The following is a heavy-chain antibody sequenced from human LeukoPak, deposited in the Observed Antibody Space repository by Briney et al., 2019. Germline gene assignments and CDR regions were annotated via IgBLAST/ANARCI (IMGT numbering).Heavy chain of an antibody. CDR2: TNPNSGNT. CDR3: ARSVIEIAARPMSKLYYYYYYMDV. D-gene: IGHD6-6*01. CDR1: GYTFTSYD. V-gene: IGHV1-8*01. J-gene: IGHJ6*03. Sequence: ASVKVSCKASGYTFTSYDINWVRQATGQGLEWMGWTNPNSGNTGYAQKFQGRVTMTRNTSISTAYMELSSLRSEDTAVYYCARSVIEIAARPMSKLYYYYYYMDVWGKGTTVTVSS.